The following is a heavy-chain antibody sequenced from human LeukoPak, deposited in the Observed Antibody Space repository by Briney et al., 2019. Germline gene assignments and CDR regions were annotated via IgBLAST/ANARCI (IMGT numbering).Heavy chain of an antibody. J-gene: IGHJ4*02. CDR3: ARDNDQLGLDPFDY. V-gene: IGHV3-66*01. CDR2: IYSGGST. CDR1: GFTVSSNY. D-gene: IGHD1-1*01. Sequence: GGSLRLSCAASGFTVSSNYMSWVRQAPGKGLEWVSVIYSGGSTYYADSVKGRFTISRDNSKNTLYLQMNSLRAEDTAMYYCARDNDQLGLDPFDYWGQGTLVTVSS.